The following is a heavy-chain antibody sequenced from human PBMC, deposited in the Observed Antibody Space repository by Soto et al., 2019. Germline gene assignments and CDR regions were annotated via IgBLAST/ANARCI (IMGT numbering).Heavy chain of an antibody. CDR3: SRGFYANTSYPRFDF. V-gene: IGHV3-49*03. J-gene: IGHJ4*02. CDR1: GFTFGDYA. CDR2: IRSKAYGETT. Sequence: PGGSLRLSCTGSGFTFGDYAVSWFRQAPGKGLECVGFIRSKAYGETTDYAASVEGRFTISRDDSRTIAYLRMNSLKTEDTATYYCSRGFYANTSYPRFDFWGQGTLVTVSS. D-gene: IGHD2-21*01.